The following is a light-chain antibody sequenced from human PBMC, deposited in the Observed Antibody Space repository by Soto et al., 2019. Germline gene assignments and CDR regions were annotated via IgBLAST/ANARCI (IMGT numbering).Light chain of an antibody. CDR3: SSYTTRSPVV. J-gene: IGLJ1*01. V-gene: IGLV2-14*01. Sequence: QSALTQPASVSGSPGQSITISCTGTSSDVGGYNYVSWYQQHPGKAPRLMMYEVSNRPSGVSNRFSGSKSGNTASLTISGLQAGDDADYYCSSYTTRSPVVFGTGTKLTVL. CDR2: EVS. CDR1: SSDVGGYNY.